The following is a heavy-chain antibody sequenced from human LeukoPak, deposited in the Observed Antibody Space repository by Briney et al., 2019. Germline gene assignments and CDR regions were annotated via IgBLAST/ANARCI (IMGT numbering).Heavy chain of an antibody. V-gene: IGHV1-46*01. CDR3: ARGASPTYYYDSSGYTGDDYYYMDV. Sequence: ASVKVSCKASGYTFTSYYMHWVRQAPGQGLEWMGIINPSGGSTGYAQKFQGRVTMTRDTSTSTVYMELSSLRSEDTAVYYCARGASPTYYYDSSGYTGDDYYYMDVWGKGTTVTISS. J-gene: IGHJ6*03. CDR1: GYTFTSYY. D-gene: IGHD3-22*01. CDR2: INPSGGST.